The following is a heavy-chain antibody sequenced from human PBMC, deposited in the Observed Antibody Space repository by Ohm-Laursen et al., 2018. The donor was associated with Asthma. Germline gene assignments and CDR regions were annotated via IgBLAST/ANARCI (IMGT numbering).Heavy chain of an antibody. V-gene: IGHV1-69*10. CDR1: GGTFSSYA. CDR2: IIPIFDIP. J-gene: IGHJ4*02. CDR3: ARDHSSGYSFSFDY. D-gene: IGHD3-22*01. Sequence: GASVKVSCKASGGTFSSYAINWVRQAPGQGLEWVGAIIPIFDIPNYAEKFQGRVTITADKSTSIAYMELSSLRSEDTAVYYCARDHSSGYSFSFDYWGQGTLVTVSS.